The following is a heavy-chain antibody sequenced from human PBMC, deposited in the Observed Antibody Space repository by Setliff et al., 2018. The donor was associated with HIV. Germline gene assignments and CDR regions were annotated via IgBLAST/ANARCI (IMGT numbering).Heavy chain of an antibody. Sequence: VASVKVSCKASGGTFSKDAINWVREAPGQGLEWMGGIIPIFSTTTYAQKFQGRVTITADDSTSTVYMELNSLRAEDTAVYYCARARKGDWNLSYWFDPWGQGTLVTVSS. CDR2: IIPIFSTT. J-gene: IGHJ5*02. CDR1: GGTFSKDA. CDR3: ARARKGDWNLSYWFDP. V-gene: IGHV1-69*13. D-gene: IGHD1-1*01.